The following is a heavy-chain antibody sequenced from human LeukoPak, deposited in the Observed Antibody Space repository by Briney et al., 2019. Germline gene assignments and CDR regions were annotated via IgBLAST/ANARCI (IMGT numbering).Heavy chain of an antibody. CDR3: ARVFPVYYYYVMDV. J-gene: IGHJ6*04. Sequence: PSETLSLTCTVSGGSISSYYWSWIRQPPGKGLEWIGYIYYSGSTNYNPSLKSRVTISVDTSKNQLSLKLSSVTAADTAVYYCARVFPVYYYYVMDVWGKGTTVTVSS. CDR2: IYYSGST. CDR1: GGSISSYY. V-gene: IGHV4-59*01.